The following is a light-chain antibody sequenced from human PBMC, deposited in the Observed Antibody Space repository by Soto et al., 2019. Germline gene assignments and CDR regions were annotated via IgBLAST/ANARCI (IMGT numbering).Light chain of an antibody. Sequence: IEVTQTPTSLSASARDSVPLTCRASQSISSWLAWYQQKPGKAPKLLIYDASSLESGVPSRFSGSGSGTEFTLTIICLQPDDFATDYCKQSKSYFLTFGGGTNVDIK. CDR3: KQSKSYFLT. CDR1: QSISSW. J-gene: IGKJ4*01. V-gene: IGKV1-5*01. CDR2: DAS.